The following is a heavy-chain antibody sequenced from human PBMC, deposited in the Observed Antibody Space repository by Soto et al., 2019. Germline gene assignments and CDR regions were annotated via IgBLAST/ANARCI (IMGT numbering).Heavy chain of an antibody. V-gene: IGHV1-69*13. D-gene: IGHD6-6*01. CDR1: GGTFSSYA. CDR2: IIPIFGTA. CDR3: ARSIAARPGSPAQVRRFDP. Sequence: ASVKVSCKASGGTFSSYAISWVRQAPGQGLEWMGGIIPIFGTANYAQKFQGRVTITADESTSTAYMELSSLRSEDTAVYYCARSIAARPGSPAQVRRFDPWGQGTLVTVSS. J-gene: IGHJ5*02.